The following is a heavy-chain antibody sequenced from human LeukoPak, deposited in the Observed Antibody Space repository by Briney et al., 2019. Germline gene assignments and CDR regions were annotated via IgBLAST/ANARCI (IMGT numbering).Heavy chain of an antibody. CDR1: VGSFSGYY. J-gene: IGHJ1*01. V-gene: IGHV4-34*01. CDR3: ARDGGGYGVHADYFQD. CDR2: INHSGST. Sequence: SETLSLTCAVYVGSFSGYYWSWIRQPPGKGLEWIGEINHSGSTNYNSSLKSRVTISVDTSKNQFSLNLYSVTAADTAVYYCARDGGGYGVHADYFQDWGQGTVVTVSS. D-gene: IGHD3-16*01.